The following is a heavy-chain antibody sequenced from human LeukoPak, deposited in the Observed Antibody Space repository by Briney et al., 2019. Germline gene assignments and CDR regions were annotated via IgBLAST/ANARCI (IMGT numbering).Heavy chain of an antibody. D-gene: IGHD5-24*01. CDR3: ARVDGYNYLGYFDY. J-gene: IGHJ4*02. Sequence: SETLSLTCTVSGGSISSGGYYWSWIRQPPGKGLEWIGYIYHSGSTYYNPSLKSRVTISVDTSKNQFSLKLSSVTAADTAVYYCARVDGYNYLGYFDYWGQGTLVTVSS. CDR1: GGSISSGGYY. V-gene: IGHV4-30-2*01. CDR2: IYHSGST.